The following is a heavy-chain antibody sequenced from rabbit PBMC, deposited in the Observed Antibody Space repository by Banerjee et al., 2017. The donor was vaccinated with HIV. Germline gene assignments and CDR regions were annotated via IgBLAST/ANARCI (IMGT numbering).Heavy chain of an antibody. CDR2: IDTSNGNT. Sequence: QEQLEESGGDLVKPEGSLTLTCTASGFDLSSDYYMCWVRQAPGKGLEWIACIDTSNGNTYYASWAKGRFTISKTSSTTVTLQMTSLTAADTATYFCARDPAGGGNYYTLWGPGTLVTVS. CDR3: ARDPAGGGNYYTL. V-gene: IGHV1S45*01. J-gene: IGHJ4*01. D-gene: IGHD8-1*01. CDR1: GFDLSSDYY.